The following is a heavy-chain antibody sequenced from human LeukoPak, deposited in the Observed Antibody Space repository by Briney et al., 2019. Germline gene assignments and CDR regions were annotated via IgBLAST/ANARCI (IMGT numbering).Heavy chain of an antibody. J-gene: IGHJ4*02. CDR1: GGSFSGYY. CDR3: ARGSTVFDY. CDR2: INHSGST. V-gene: IGHV4-34*01. D-gene: IGHD4-17*01. Sequence: SETLSLTCAVYGGSFSGYYWSWIRQPPGKGLEWIGEINHSGSTNYNPSLKSRVTISVDTSKNQFSLKLSSVTAADTVVYYCARGSTVFDYWGQGTLVTVSS.